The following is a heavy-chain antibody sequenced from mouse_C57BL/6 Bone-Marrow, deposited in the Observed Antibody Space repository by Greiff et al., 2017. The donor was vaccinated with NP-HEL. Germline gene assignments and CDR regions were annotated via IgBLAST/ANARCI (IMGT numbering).Heavy chain of an antibody. CDR2: IRNKANGYTS. D-gene: IGHD3-3*01. CDR1: GFTFTDYY. J-gene: IGHJ1*03. Sequence: EVKLVESGGGLVQPGGSLSLSCAASGFTFTDYYMSCVRQPPGKALEWLGFIRNKANGYTSESSASVKGRFTISRDNSQSILYLHMNAQGTDDSATDYGAIYGNGGDVDVWGTGTTVTVSA. CDR3: AIYGNGGDVDV. V-gene: IGHV7-3*01.